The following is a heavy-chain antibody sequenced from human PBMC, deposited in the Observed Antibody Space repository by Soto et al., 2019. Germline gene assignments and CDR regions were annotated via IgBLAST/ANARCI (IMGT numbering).Heavy chain of an antibody. J-gene: IGHJ6*03. Sequence: PGGSLRLSCAASGFTVSSNYMSWVRQAPGKGLEWVSVIYSGGSTYYADSVKGRFTISRDNSKNTLYLQMHSLRAEDTAVYYYERGLNDYVDYVPSYYYSYMAVGGKGTALTVSS. V-gene: IGHV3-66*01. D-gene: IGHD4-17*01. CDR3: ERGLNDYVDYVPSYYYSYMAV. CDR2: IYSGGST. CDR1: GFTVSSNY.